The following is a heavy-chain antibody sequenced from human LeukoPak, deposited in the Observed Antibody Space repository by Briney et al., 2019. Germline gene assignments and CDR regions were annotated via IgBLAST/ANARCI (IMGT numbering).Heavy chain of an antibody. V-gene: IGHV1-69*13. Sequence: SVKVSCKASGGTFSSYAINWVRQAPGQELEWMGGIIPIFGTANYAQKFQDRVTITADESTSTAYMELSSLRSEDTAIYYCASRLYCSNTRCRNFPFAYWGQGTLVTVSS. J-gene: IGHJ4*02. CDR2: IIPIFGTA. D-gene: IGHD2-2*01. CDR1: GGTFSSYA. CDR3: ASRLYCSNTRCRNFPFAY.